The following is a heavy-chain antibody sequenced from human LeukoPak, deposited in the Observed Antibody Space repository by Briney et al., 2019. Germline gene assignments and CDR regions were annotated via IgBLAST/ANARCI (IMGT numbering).Heavy chain of an antibody. CDR2: IFHSGST. V-gene: IGHV4-4*02. CDR3: AKNAWYCLDY. CDR1: GDSISNNIW. D-gene: IGHD6-13*01. Sequence: SETLSLTCTVSGDSISNNIWWSWVRQPPGKGLEWIGEIFHSGSTNYNPSLKRRATISLDKSTNQVALRVDSLTAADPAVYYCAKNAWYCLDYWGQGTLVTVSS. J-gene: IGHJ4*02.